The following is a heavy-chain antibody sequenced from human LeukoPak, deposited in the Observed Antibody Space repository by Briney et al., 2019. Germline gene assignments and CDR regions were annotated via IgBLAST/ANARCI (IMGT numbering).Heavy chain of an antibody. CDR1: GFTFSSYA. Sequence: PGGSLRLSCAASGFTFSSYAMHWVRQAPGKGLEWVAVISYDGSNKYYADSVKGRFTISRDNSKNTLCLQMNSLRAEDTAVYYCARASDLYFDYWGQGTLVTVSS. CDR3: ARASDLYFDY. CDR2: ISYDGSNK. V-gene: IGHV3-30-3*01. J-gene: IGHJ4*02.